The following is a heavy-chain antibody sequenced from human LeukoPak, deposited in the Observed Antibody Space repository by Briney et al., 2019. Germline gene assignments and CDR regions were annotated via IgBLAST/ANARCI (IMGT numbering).Heavy chain of an antibody. CDR3: ARDLGYYGSGSHFDY. J-gene: IGHJ4*02. CDR1: GGTFSSYA. Sequence: GASVKVSCKASGGTFSSYAISWVRQAPGQGLEWMGRIIPILGIANYAQKFQGRVTITADKSTSTAYMELSSLRSEDTAVYYCARDLGYYGSGSHFDYWGQGTLVTVSS. V-gene: IGHV1-69*04. CDR2: IIPILGIA. D-gene: IGHD3-10*01.